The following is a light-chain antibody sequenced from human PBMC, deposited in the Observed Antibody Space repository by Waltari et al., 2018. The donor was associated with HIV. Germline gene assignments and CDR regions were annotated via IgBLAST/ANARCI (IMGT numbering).Light chain of an antibody. V-gene: IGKV3-11*01. Sequence: EIVLTQSPATLSLSPGERATLSCRASQSIRTELVWYQQKPGQAPRLFIYDASNRATGIPGRFSGSGSGTDFTLTISSLEPEDFAMYYCQQRNTWITFGQGTRLEI. CDR1: QSIRTE. J-gene: IGKJ5*01. CDR2: DAS. CDR3: QQRNTWIT.